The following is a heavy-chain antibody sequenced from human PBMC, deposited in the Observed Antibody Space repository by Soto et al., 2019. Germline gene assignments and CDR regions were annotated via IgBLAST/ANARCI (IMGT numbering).Heavy chain of an antibody. CDR3: VTYGYSGQRNWFDP. Sequence: PSETLSLTCTVSGASIRSYYWSWIRQPAGKGLEWIGSIYHSGRTYYNPSLKSRVTISVDTSKNQFSLKLSSVTAADTAVFYCVTYGYSGQRNWFDPWGQGTLVTVSS. D-gene: IGHD5-12*01. CDR2: IYHSGRT. V-gene: IGHV4-59*05. CDR1: GASIRSYY. J-gene: IGHJ5*02.